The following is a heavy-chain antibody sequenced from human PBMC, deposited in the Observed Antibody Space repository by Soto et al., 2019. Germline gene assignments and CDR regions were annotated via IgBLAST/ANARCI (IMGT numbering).Heavy chain of an antibody. Sequence: QVQLQESGPGLVKPSQTLSLTCTVSGGSISSGDYYWSWIRQPPGKGLEWIGYIYYSGSTYYNPYLKRRVTISVDTSTNQFSPKLSSVTAADTAVYYCARDRGRGYSYGPTLEKDYYGMDVWGQGTTVTVSS. J-gene: IGHJ6*02. CDR3: ARDRGRGYSYGPTLEKDYYGMDV. CDR1: GGSISSGDYY. V-gene: IGHV4-30-4*01. D-gene: IGHD5-18*01. CDR2: IYYSGST.